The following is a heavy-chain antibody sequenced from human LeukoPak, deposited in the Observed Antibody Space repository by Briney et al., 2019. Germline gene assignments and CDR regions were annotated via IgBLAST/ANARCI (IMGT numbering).Heavy chain of an antibody. D-gene: IGHD1-1*01. CDR3: ARAATGTTSRVWFDP. Sequence: SVKVSCKASGGTFSRYAISWVRQAPGQGLEWMGGIIHIFGTANYAQKFQGRVTITTDESTSTAYMELSSLRSEDTAVYYCARAATGTTSRVWFDPWGQGTLVTVSS. J-gene: IGHJ5*02. V-gene: IGHV1-69*05. CDR2: IIHIFGTA. CDR1: GGTFSRYA.